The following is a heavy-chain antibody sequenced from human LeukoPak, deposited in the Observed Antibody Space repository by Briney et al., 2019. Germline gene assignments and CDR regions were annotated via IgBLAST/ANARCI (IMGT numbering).Heavy chain of an antibody. Sequence: PGGSLRLSCAASGFTFSSYAMHWVRQAPGKGLEYVSAISSNGGSTYYANSVKGRFTISRDNSKNTLYLQMGSLRAEDMAVYYCARPMAGSGWLPIVLYYWGQGTLVTVSS. CDR2: ISSNGGST. CDR1: GFTFSSYA. J-gene: IGHJ4*02. CDR3: ARPMAGSGWLPIVLYY. V-gene: IGHV3-64*01. D-gene: IGHD6-19*01.